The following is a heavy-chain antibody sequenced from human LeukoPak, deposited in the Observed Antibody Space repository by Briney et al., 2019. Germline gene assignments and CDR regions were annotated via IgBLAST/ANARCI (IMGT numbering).Heavy chain of an antibody. V-gene: IGHV4-4*09. CDR1: GGSISSYY. Sequence: PSETLSLTCTVSGGSISSYYWSWIRQPPGKGLEWIGYIYTSGSTNYNPSLKSRVTIPVDTSKNQFSLKLSSVTAADTAVYYCARHIVVVPAAIYWFDPWGQGTLVTVSS. CDR3: ARHIVVVPAAIYWFDP. J-gene: IGHJ5*02. CDR2: IYTSGST. D-gene: IGHD2-2*02.